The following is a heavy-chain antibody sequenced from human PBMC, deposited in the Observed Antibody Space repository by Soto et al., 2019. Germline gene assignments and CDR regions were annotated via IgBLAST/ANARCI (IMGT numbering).Heavy chain of an antibody. CDR3: ARGTNYYGMDV. V-gene: IGHV3-33*01. J-gene: IGHJ6*02. Sequence: QVQLVESGGGVVQPGRSPRLSCAASGFTFSSYGMHWVRQAPGKGLEWVAVIWYDGSNKYYADSVKGRFTISRDNSKNTLYLQMNSLRAEDTAVYYCARGTNYYGMDVWGQGTTVTVSS. D-gene: IGHD3-3*01. CDR2: IWYDGSNK. CDR1: GFTFSSYG.